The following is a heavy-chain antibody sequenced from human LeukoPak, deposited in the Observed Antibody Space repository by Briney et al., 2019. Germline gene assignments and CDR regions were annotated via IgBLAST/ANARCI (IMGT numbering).Heavy chain of an antibody. Sequence: ASVKVSCKASGYTFTSYYMHWVRQAPGQGLEWMGLTNPTGDSTDYAQKFQGRVTMTRDMSTSTDYLELSSLRSDDTAIYYCARDNSLDDNAWWFDPWGQGTLVTVSS. D-gene: IGHD3-22*01. CDR3: ARDNSLDDNAWWFDP. CDR2: TNPTGDST. V-gene: IGHV1-46*01. J-gene: IGHJ5*02. CDR1: GYTFTSYY.